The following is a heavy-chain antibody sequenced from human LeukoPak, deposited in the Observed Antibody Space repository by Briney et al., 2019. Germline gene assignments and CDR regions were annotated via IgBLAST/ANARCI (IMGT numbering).Heavy chain of an antibody. J-gene: IGHJ6*03. CDR1: GGSFSGYY. D-gene: IGHD1-26*01. Sequence: PSETLSLTCAVYGGSFSGYYWSWIRQPPGKGLEWIGEINHSGSTNYNPSLKSRVTISVDTSKNQFSLKLSSVTAADTAVYYCASSTIVGATYYYYYYMDVWGEGTTVTISS. CDR2: INHSGST. V-gene: IGHV4-34*01. CDR3: ASSTIVGATYYYYYYMDV.